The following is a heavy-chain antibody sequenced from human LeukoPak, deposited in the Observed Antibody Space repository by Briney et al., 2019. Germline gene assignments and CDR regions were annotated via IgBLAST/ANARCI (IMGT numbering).Heavy chain of an antibody. V-gene: IGHV3-15*01. CDR2: IKSKSDGRTT. D-gene: IGHD5-12*01. CDR1: GFTFNNAW. J-gene: IGHJ4*02. CDR3: TTSSGYDYLYGY. Sequence: PGGSLRLSCAAPGFTFNNAWMNWVRQAPGKGLEWVGRIKSKSDGRTTDYAAPVKGRFTISRDDSKSTLFLQMNSLRSEDTAVYYCTTSSGYDYLYGYWGQGTLVTVSS.